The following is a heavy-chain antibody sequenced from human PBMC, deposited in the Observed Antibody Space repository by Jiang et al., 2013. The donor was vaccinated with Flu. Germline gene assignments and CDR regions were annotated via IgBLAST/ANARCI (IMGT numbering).Heavy chain of an antibody. Sequence: SGAEVKKPGASVKVSCKASGYTFTSYYMHWVRQAPGQGLEWMGIINPSGGSTSYAQKFQGRVTMTRDTSTSTVYMELSSLRSEDTAVYYCARGAPSYYYDSSGYYRIDYWGQGTLVTVSS. CDR2: INPSGGST. J-gene: IGHJ4*02. CDR3: ARGAPSYYYDSSGYYRIDY. D-gene: IGHD3-22*01. CDR1: GYTFTSYY. V-gene: IGHV1-46*03.